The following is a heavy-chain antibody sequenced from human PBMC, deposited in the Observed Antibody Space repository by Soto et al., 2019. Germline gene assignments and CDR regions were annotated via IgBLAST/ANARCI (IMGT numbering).Heavy chain of an antibody. CDR3: VRSGDNYNLLDY. V-gene: IGHV3-11*06. CDR1: GFIFSDYY. J-gene: IGHJ4*02. CDR2: SSNSGSFT. Sequence: GGSLRLSCAASGFIFSDYYMSWIRRAPGKGLEWIGYSSNSGSFTRYADSVKGRFSISRDNAENSLFLQLNSLRGEDTAIYYCVRSGDNYNLLDYWGQGTPVNVSS. D-gene: IGHD1-1*01.